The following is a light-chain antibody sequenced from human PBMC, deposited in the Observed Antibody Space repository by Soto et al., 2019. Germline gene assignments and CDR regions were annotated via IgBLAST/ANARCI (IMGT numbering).Light chain of an antibody. J-gene: IGLJ2*01. V-gene: IGLV1-44*01. CDR3: AAWDGSPNGHVV. Sequence: QSVLTQPPSASGTPGQRVTLSCSGGSSNIGTNPVNWYQQLPGTAPKLLIYGNNQRPSGVPDRFSGSKSGTSASLAISGLQSEDEADYICAAWDGSPNGHVVFGGGTKVTVL. CDR1: SSNIGTNP. CDR2: GNN.